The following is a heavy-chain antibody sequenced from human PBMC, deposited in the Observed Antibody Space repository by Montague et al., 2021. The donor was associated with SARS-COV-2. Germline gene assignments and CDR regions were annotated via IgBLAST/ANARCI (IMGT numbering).Heavy chain of an antibody. V-gene: IGHV4-4*02. CDR1: GVSIGSNNW. Sequence: SETLSLTCAVSGVSIGSNNWWSWVRQPPGKGLEWIGEIYHSGSTNYNPSLKSRVTISVDKSKNQFSLKMSSVTAADTAVFYCARGLGCNGGRCYGDWLDPWGQGTLVTVSS. CDR3: ARGLGCNGGRCYGDWLDP. J-gene: IGHJ5*02. CDR2: IYHSGST. D-gene: IGHD2-15*01.